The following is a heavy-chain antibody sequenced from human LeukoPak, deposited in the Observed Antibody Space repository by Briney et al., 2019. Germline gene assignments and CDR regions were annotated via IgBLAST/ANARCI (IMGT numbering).Heavy chain of an antibody. CDR2: ISAYNGNT. J-gene: IGHJ5*02. Sequence: GASVKVSCKASGYTFTSYGTSWVRQAPGQGLEWMGWISAYNGNTNYAQKLQGRVTMTTDTSTSTASMELRSLRSDDTAVYYCARDRFWDNWFDPWGQGTLVTVSS. CDR1: GYTFTSYG. V-gene: IGHV1-18*01. CDR3: ARDRFWDNWFDP. D-gene: IGHD3-16*01.